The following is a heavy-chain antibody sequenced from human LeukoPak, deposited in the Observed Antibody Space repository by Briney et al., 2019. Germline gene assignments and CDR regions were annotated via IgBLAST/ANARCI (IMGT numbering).Heavy chain of an antibody. Sequence: GASVKVSCKASGYTFTIYGISWVRQAPGQGLEWMGWISAYNGNTNYAQKLQGRVTMTTDTSTSTAYMELRSLRSDDTAVYYCARRGRGSGRHAFDIWGQGTMVTVSS. J-gene: IGHJ3*02. CDR2: ISAYNGNT. V-gene: IGHV1-18*01. CDR1: GYTFTIYG. CDR3: ARRGRGSGRHAFDI. D-gene: IGHD3-10*01.